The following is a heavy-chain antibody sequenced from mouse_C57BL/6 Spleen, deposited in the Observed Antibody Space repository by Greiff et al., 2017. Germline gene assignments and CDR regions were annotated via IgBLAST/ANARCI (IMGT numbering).Heavy chain of an antibody. D-gene: IGHD1-1*01. CDR2: INYDGSST. CDR3: ARRYYGSSYVDWYFDV. J-gene: IGHJ1*03. Sequence: DVKLVESEGGLVQPGSSMKLSCTASGFTFSDYYMAWVRQVPEKGLEWVANINYDGSSTYYLDSLKSRFIISRDNAKNILYLQMSSLKSEDTATYYCARRYYGSSYVDWYFDVWGTGTTVTVSS. V-gene: IGHV5-16*02. CDR1: GFTFSDYY.